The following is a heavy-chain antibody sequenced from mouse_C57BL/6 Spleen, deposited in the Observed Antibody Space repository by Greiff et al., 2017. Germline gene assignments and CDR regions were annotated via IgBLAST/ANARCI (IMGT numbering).Heavy chain of an antibody. V-gene: IGHV1-69*01. D-gene: IGHD2-4*01. J-gene: IGHJ2*01. CDR3: ARTGPYDSYFDY. Sequence: QVQLQQPGAELVMPGASVKLSCKASGYTFTSYWMHWVKQRPGQGLEWIGEIDPSDSYTNYNQKFKGKSTLTVDKSSSTAYMQLSSLTSEDSAVYYCARTGPYDSYFDYWGQGTTLTVSS. CDR2: IDPSDSYT. CDR1: GYTFTSYW.